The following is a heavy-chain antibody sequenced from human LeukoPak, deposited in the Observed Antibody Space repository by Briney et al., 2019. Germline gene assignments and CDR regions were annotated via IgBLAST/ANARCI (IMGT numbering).Heavy chain of an antibody. CDR2: IYYSGST. CDR3: AREGGATRALDI. D-gene: IGHD1-26*01. V-gene: IGHV4-30-4*01. Sequence: SETLSLTCTVSGGSISSGDYYWSWIRQPPGKGLEWIGYIYYSGSTYYNPSLKSRVTISVDTSKNQFSLKLSSVTAADTAVYYCAREGGATRALDIWGQGTMVTVSS. CDR1: GGSISSGDYY. J-gene: IGHJ3*02.